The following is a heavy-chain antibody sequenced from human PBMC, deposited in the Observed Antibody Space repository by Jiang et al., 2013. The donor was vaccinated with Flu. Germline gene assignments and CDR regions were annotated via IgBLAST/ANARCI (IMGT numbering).Heavy chain of an antibody. CDR2: ISSSGSTI. D-gene: IGHD5-12*01. V-gene: IGHV3-48*03. Sequence: VQLLESGGGLVQPGGSLRLSCAASGFTFSSYEMTWVRQAPGKGLEWVSYISSSGSTIYYADSVKGRFTISRDNAKNSLYLQMNSLRAEDTAVYYCARDNSYLATLDYVGPGNPGHRLL. CDR3: ARDNSYLATLDY. CDR1: GFTFSSYE. J-gene: IGHJ4*02.